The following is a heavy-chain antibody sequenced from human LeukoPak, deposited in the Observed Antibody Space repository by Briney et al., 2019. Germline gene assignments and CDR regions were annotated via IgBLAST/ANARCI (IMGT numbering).Heavy chain of an antibody. D-gene: IGHD6-13*01. CDR3: ARRSSSWPHFDY. J-gene: IGHJ4*02. CDR1: GGSISGYY. Sequence: SETLSLTCTVSGGSISGYYWSWIRQPPGKGLEWIGEINHSGSTNYNPSLKSRVTISVDTSKNQFSLKLSSVTAADTAVYYCARRSSSWPHFDYWGQGTLVTVSS. V-gene: IGHV4-34*01. CDR2: INHSGST.